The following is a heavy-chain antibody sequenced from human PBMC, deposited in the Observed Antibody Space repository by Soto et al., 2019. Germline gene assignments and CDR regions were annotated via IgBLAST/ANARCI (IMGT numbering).Heavy chain of an antibody. CDR3: ERGQGSSAAGRLDL. CDR1: GFSFSSYG. D-gene: IGHD6-13*01. J-gene: IGHJ5*02. CDR2: IRYDGSNK. Sequence: QVQLVESGGGVVQPGRSLRLSCAASGFSFSSYGMHWVRQAPGKGLEWVAVIRYDGSNKYYADSVKGRFTISRDNSKNSLYLQMNSLRAEDTAVYSWERGQGSSAAGRLDLWGQGTLVTVSS. V-gene: IGHV3-33*01.